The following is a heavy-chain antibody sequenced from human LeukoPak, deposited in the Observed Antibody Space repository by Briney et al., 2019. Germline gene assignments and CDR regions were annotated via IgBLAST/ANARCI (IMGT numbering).Heavy chain of an antibody. Sequence: SETLSLTCTVSGGSISSYYWSWIRQPPGKGLEWIGSIYYSGSTYYNPSLKSRVTISVDTSKNQFSLKLSSVTAADTAVYYCARHPQYSGYVNWGQGTLVTVSS. D-gene: IGHD5-12*01. CDR1: GGSISSYY. V-gene: IGHV4-59*05. CDR2: IYYSGST. CDR3: ARHPQYSGYVN. J-gene: IGHJ4*02.